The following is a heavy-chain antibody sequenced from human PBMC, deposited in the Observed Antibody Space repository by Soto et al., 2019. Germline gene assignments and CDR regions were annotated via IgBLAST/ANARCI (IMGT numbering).Heavy chain of an antibody. CDR1: GFTVGSAY. CDR2: IYSGGNT. J-gene: IGHJ4*02. D-gene: IGHD4-17*01. V-gene: IGHV3-66*01. Sequence: DVQLVESGGGLVLRGASLGLSCAASGFTVGSAYMSWVRQAPGKGLEWVAGIYSGGNTYYADSVKGRFTISRDTSKNRLYLQMNSLRAEDAAIYYCARDPWVGDIGDYWGQGTLVTVSS. CDR3: ARDPWVGDIGDY.